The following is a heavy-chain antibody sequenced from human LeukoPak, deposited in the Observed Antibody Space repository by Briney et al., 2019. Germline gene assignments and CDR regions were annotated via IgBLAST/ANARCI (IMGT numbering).Heavy chain of an antibody. D-gene: IGHD6-13*01. Sequence: ASVKVSCKASGYTFTGYYMHWVRQAPGQGLEWMGWINPNSGGTNYAQKFQGRVTMTRDTSFSTAYMELSRLRSDDTAVYYCARVRRFRQQLVQDWFDPWGQGTLVTVSS. V-gene: IGHV1-2*02. CDR3: ARVRRFRQQLVQDWFDP. J-gene: IGHJ5*02. CDR1: GYTFTGYY. CDR2: INPNSGGT.